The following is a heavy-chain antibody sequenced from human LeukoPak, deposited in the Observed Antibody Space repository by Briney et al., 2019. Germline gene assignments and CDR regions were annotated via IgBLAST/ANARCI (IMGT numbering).Heavy chain of an antibody. J-gene: IGHJ4*02. V-gene: IGHV1-69*13. D-gene: IGHD3-22*01. CDR2: IIPIFGTA. CDR1: GGTFSSYA. Sequence: ASVKVSCKASGGTFSSYAISWVRQAPGQGLEWMGGIIPIFGTANYAQKFQGRVTITADESTSTAYMELSSLRSEDTAVYYCAVTYYDSSGYYSAFDYWGQGTLATVSS. CDR3: AVTYYDSSGYYSAFDY.